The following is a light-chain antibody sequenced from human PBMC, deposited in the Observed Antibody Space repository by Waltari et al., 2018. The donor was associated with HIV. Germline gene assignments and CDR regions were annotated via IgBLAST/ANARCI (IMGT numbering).Light chain of an antibody. V-gene: IGLV1-51*01. J-gene: IGLJ2*01. CDR1: PSNIGKSP. CDR3: GAWDTGLGVVI. Sequence: QFLLTQSPSVSAAPGPKVTILCSGSPSNIGKSPVSWYRVIPGTVPKLLIYDSDERPSGIPDRFSASKSGTSATLEIIGLQPGDEADYYCGAWDTGLGVVIFGGGTKLTVL. CDR2: DSD.